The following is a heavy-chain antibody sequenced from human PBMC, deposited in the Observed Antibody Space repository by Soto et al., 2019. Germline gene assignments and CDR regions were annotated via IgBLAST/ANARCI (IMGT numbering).Heavy chain of an antibody. J-gene: IGHJ4*02. CDR2: ISGSGGST. CDR3: AKIGDYDILTGYSHFDD. V-gene: IGHV3-23*01. Sequence: GGSLRLSCAASGFTFSSYAMSWVRQAPGKGLEWVSAISGSGGSTYYADSVKGRFTISRDNSKNTLYLQMNSLRAEDTAVYYCAKIGDYDILTGYSHFDDWGQGTLVTVSS. CDR1: GFTFSSYA. D-gene: IGHD3-9*01.